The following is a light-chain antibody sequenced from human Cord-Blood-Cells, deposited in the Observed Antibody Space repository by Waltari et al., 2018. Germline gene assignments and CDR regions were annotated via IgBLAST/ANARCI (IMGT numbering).Light chain of an antibody. CDR1: QSVLYSSNNKNY. CDR3: QQYSSTPPT. J-gene: IGKJ1*01. CDR2: WAS. Sequence: DIVMPQSPDSLAVSLGERATINCKSSQSVLYSSNNKNYLAWYQQKPGPPPKLLIYWASTRESGVPDRFSGSGSGTDFTLTISSLQAQDVAVYYCQQYSSTPPTFGQGTKVEIK. V-gene: IGKV4-1*01.